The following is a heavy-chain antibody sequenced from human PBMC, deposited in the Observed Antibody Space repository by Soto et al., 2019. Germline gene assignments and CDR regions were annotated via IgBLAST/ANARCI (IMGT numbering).Heavy chain of an antibody. Sequence: QVQLQESGPGLVKPSQTLSLTCTVSGGSISSGDYSWVWIRQPPGKGLDWIGYIYYRESTYYNPSLKSRVTISVDPSKIPFSLTRCSVSAADTAVYYWVRSPVVVTDIPLDYWGQGTLVTVSS. CDR3: VRSPVVVTDIPLDY. V-gene: IGHV4-30-4*01. CDR1: GGSISSGDYS. J-gene: IGHJ4*02. D-gene: IGHD2-21*02. CDR2: IYYREST.